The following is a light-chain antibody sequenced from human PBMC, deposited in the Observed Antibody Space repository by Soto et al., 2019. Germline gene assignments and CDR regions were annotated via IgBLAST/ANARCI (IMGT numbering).Light chain of an antibody. CDR3: SSYTSSSTLVV. CDR2: DVS. V-gene: IGLV2-14*03. J-gene: IGLJ2*01. Sequence: QSVLTQPASVSGSPGQSITISCTGTSSDVGGYNYVSWYQQHPGKAPKLMLYDVSNRPSGVSNRFSGSKSGNTASLTISGLQAEDEADYYCSSYTSSSTLVVFGGGTKVTVL. CDR1: SSDVGGYNY.